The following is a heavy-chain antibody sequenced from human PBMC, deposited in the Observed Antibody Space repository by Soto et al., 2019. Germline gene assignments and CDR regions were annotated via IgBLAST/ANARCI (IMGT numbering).Heavy chain of an antibody. D-gene: IGHD5-12*01. CDR3: AKELTEYSGYDLREGIMGY. CDR2: ISYDGSNK. J-gene: IGHJ4*02. Sequence: QVQLVESGGGVVQPGRSLRLSCAASAFTFSRYAMHWVRQAPGKGLEWVAVISYDGSNKFHSDSVKGRFTISRDNSKNTLYLQMTSLRPDDTAVYFCAKELTEYSGYDLREGIMGYWGQGTLVTVSS. CDR1: AFTFSRYA. V-gene: IGHV3-30*18.